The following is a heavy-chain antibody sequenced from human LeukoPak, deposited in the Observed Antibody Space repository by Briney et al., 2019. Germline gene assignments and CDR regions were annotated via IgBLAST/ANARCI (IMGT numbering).Heavy chain of an antibody. D-gene: IGHD4-23*01. J-gene: IGHJ5*02. CDR2: NKYGGST. CDR3: ARRPPTLHYGGNSGRWFDP. V-gene: IGHV4-39*01. Sequence: PSETLSLTCTVSGGSISSRSYYWGWIRQPPGKGLEWIGSNKYGGSTSYHPSLKSRVTISVDTSKNQFSLKLTSVTPADTAVYYCARRPPTLHYGGNSGRWFDPWGQGTLVTVSS. CDR1: GGSISSRSYY.